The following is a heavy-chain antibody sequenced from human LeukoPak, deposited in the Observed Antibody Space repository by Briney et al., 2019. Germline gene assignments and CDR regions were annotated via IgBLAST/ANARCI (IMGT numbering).Heavy chain of an antibody. CDR2: TYRRSKWNN. CDR1: GDSVSSNSVT. J-gene: IGHJ4*02. V-gene: IGHV6-1*01. Sequence: PSQTLSLTCAISGDSVSSNSVTWNWLRQSPSRGLEWLGRTYRRSKWNNDYAVSVKSRITIIPDTSKNQFSLQLRSVTPEDTAVYYRARSGLAALAGGIDYWGQGTLVTVSS. CDR3: ARSGLAALAGGIDY. D-gene: IGHD6-19*01.